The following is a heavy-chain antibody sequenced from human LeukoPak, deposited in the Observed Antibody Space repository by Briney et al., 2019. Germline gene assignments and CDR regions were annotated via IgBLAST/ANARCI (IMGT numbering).Heavy chain of an antibody. CDR1: GGSISSSSYY. CDR2: IYYSGST. D-gene: IGHD3-10*01. J-gene: IGHJ4*02. Sequence: SETLSLTCTVSGGSISSSSYYWGWIRQPPGKGLEWIGSIYYSGSTYYNPSLKSRVAISVDTSKNQFSLRLSSVTASDTAVYYCARQYGSGSYYPPFDYWGQGTLVTVSS. CDR3: ARQYGSGSYYPPFDY. V-gene: IGHV4-39*01.